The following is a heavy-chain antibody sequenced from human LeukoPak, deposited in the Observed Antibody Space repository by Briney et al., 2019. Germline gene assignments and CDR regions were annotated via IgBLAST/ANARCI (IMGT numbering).Heavy chain of an antibody. Sequence: GGSLRLSCAASGFTFSSYAMSWVRQAPGKGLEWVSAISGSGGSTYYADSVKGRFTISRDNSKNTLYLQINSLRAEDKAVYYWARDLYGSGSYLEPSYYGMDVWGQGTTVAVSS. CDR3: ARDLYGSGSYLEPSYYGMDV. CDR2: ISGSGGST. J-gene: IGHJ6*02. CDR1: GFTFSSYA. D-gene: IGHD3-10*01. V-gene: IGHV3-23*01.